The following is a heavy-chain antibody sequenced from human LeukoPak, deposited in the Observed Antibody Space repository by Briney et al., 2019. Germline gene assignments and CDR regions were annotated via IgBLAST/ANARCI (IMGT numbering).Heavy chain of an antibody. Sequence: GGSLRLSCAASGFTFSSYWMSWVRQAPGKGLEWVAFIRYDGSNKYYADSVKGRFTISRDNSKNTLYLQMNSLRAEDTAVYYCAKDGGDSQRGSFIWGQGTMVTVSS. V-gene: IGHV3-30*02. CDR2: IRYDGSNK. CDR1: GFTFSSYW. D-gene: IGHD3-16*01. J-gene: IGHJ3*02. CDR3: AKDGGDSQRGSFI.